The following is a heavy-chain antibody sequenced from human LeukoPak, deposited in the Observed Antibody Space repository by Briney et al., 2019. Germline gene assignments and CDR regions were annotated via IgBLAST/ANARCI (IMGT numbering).Heavy chain of an antibody. J-gene: IGHJ3*02. V-gene: IGHV1-46*01. CDR3: ARSSGYCSGGSCYSEAFDI. D-gene: IGHD2-15*01. CDR2: INPSGGST. Sequence: ASVKVSCKASGYTFTSYYMHWVRQAPGQGLEWMGIINPSGGSTSYAQKFQGRVTMTRDTSTSTVYMELSSLRPEDTAVYYCARSSGYCSGGSCYSEAFDIWGQGTMVTVSS. CDR1: GYTFTSYY.